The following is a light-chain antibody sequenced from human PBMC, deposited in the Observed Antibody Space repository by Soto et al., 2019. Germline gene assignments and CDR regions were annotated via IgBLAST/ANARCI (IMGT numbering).Light chain of an antibody. V-gene: IGKV3-20*01. CDR3: HQYGSSPSYT. J-gene: IGKJ2*01. CDR2: GAS. CDR1: QSVSSSSY. Sequence: EIVLTQSPGTLSLSPGERATLSCRASQSVSSSSYLAWYQQKPSQAPRLLIYGASSRATGIPDRFSGSGSGTDFTLTISRLEPEDFAVYYCHQYGSSPSYTFGQGTKLEIK.